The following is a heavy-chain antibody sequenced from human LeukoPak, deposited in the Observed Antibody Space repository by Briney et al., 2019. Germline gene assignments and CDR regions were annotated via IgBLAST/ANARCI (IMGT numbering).Heavy chain of an antibody. CDR2: IYRSGSA. CDR3: ARHRGYSYGYQDY. V-gene: IGHV4-39*01. Sequence: SETLSLTCTVSGGSISSTGYYWGWIRQPPGKGLEWIGSIYRSGSAYYKPSLTSRVTLSVDTSKNQFSLKLSSVTASDTAVYYRARHRGYSYGYQDYWGQGTLVTVSS. D-gene: IGHD5-18*01. CDR1: GGSISSTGYY. J-gene: IGHJ4*02.